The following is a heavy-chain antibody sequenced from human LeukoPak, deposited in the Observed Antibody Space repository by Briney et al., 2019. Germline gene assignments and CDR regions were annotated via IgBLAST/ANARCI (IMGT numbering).Heavy chain of an antibody. V-gene: IGHV4-59*01. D-gene: IGHD4-17*01. J-gene: IGHJ3*02. Sequence: SETLSLTCTVSGGSISNYRWSWIRQPPGKGLEWIGNIYHSGTTNYNPSLKSRVTISIDTPKNYFSLKLTSVTAADTAVYYCARGDYDDYDDAFDIWGQGTMVTVS. CDR2: IYHSGTT. CDR1: GGSISNYR. CDR3: ARGDYDDYDDAFDI.